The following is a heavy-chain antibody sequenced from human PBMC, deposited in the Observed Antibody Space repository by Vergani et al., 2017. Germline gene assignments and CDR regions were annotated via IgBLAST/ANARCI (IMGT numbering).Heavy chain of an antibody. V-gene: IGHV3-23*01. Sequence: EVQLLESGGSLKQPGGSVRLSCAASGFTFSTYAMHWVRQAPGKGLEWVSALTGGGGSTYYADSFKGRFIISRDNSRDTLYLQMNSLRPEDTATYYCAKGEGIVANWQGYYYNGMDVWGQGTTVTVSS. CDR2: LTGGGGST. CDR1: GFTFSTYA. CDR3: AKGEGIVANWQGYYYNGMDV. D-gene: IGHD1-26*01. J-gene: IGHJ6*02.